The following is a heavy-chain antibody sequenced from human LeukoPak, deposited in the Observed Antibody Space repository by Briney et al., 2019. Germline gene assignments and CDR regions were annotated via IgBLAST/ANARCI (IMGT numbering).Heavy chain of an antibody. CDR1: RFTFSSYS. D-gene: IGHD3-22*01. CDR2: INSYSSYI. V-gene: IGHV3-21*01. CDR3: ARGPTMKMDV. Sequence: GGSLRLSCAASRFTFSSYSMNWVRQAPGKGLEWVSSINSYSSYIYYADSVKGRFTISRDNAKNSLYLQMNSLRAEGTAVYYCARGPTMKMDVWGKGTTVTVSS. J-gene: IGHJ6*04.